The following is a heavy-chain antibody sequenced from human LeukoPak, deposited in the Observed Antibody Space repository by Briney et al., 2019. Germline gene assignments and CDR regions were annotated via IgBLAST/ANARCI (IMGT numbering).Heavy chain of an antibody. D-gene: IGHD3-9*01. V-gene: IGHV4-59*04. J-gene: IGHJ4*02. CDR2: VYHSGSI. CDR3: AREPSTVPTTGPDY. Sequence: SETLSLTCTVSGGSISSYYWGWIPEPPGKGLEWIGTVYHSGSIYYNPSLKSRLTMSIDTSKNQFSLKLTSVTAADTAVYYCAREPSTVPTTGPDYWGQGALVTVSS. CDR1: GGSISSYY.